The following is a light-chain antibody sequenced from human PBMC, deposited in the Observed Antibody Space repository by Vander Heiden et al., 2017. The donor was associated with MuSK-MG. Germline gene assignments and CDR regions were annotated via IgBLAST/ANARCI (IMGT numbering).Light chain of an antibody. V-gene: IGKV1-39*01. CDR1: QSISSF. CDR2: AAS. Sequence: DIQMTQFPSSLSAYVGDRVTITCRASQSISSFLTWYQQKPGKAPKLLIYAASSLPGGVPSKFSGSGSGTEFTLTIISLQPEDLATYYCQQTDSNPRTFGQGTKVEIK. CDR3: QQTDSNPRT. J-gene: IGKJ1*01.